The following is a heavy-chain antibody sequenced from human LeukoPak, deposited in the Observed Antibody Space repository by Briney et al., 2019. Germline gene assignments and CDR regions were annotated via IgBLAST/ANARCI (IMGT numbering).Heavy chain of an antibody. V-gene: IGHV4-59*12. J-gene: IGHJ4*02. CDR1: GGSFRSYH. CDR2: INDSGTT. Sequence: SETLSLTCTVSGGSFRSYHWSWIRQPPGQGLEWVADINDSGTTNYNPSLKSRVTISVDTSKNQFSLKLNSVTAADSAIYYCARYTRFMIREIVITMLDSWGQGTLVTVSS. D-gene: IGHD3-10*01. CDR3: ARYTRFMIREIVITMLDS.